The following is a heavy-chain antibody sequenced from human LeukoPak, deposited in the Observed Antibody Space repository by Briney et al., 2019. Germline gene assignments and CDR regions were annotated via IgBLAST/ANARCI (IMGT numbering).Heavy chain of an antibody. CDR3: ARGTWLNKLFDY. CDR1: GYTFTSHG. CDR2: ISNYNGNT. J-gene: IGHJ4*02. Sequence: ASVKVSCKASGYTFTSHGISWVRQAPGQGLEWMGWISNYNGNTNYAQKLQGRVSMTTDTSTSTAYMDLRSLRAEDTAVYYCARGTWLNKLFDYWGQGTLVTVSS. V-gene: IGHV1-18*01. D-gene: IGHD1/OR15-1a*01.